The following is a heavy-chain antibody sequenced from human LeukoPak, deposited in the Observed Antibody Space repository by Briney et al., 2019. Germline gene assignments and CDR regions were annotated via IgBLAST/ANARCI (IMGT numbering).Heavy chain of an antibody. V-gene: IGHV3-23*01. J-gene: IGHJ5*02. CDR1: GFTFSSFA. D-gene: IGHD2-15*01. Sequence: GGSLRLSCAASGFTFSSFAMSWVRQAPGKGLEWVSAISGGSSNIYSADSVKGRFTISRDNSKNTLHLQMNNLRAEDTAVYYCVRDQRYCNGGGCYSWFDPWGQGTLVTVSS. CDR3: VRDQRYCNGGGCYSWFDP. CDR2: ISGGSSNI.